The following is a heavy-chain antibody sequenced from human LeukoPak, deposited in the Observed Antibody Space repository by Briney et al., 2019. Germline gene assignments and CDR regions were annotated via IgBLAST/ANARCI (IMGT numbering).Heavy chain of an antibody. CDR3: ARAKWGSYRYYFDY. CDR2: VSAYNGNT. CDR1: GYTFTSYG. J-gene: IGHJ4*02. Sequence: ASVKVSCKASGYTFTSYGISWVRQAPGQGLEWMGWVSAYNGNTNYAQKLQGRVTMTTDTSTSTAYMELRSLRSDDTAVYYCARAKWGSYRYYFDYWGRGTLVTVSS. D-gene: IGHD3-16*02. V-gene: IGHV1-18*01.